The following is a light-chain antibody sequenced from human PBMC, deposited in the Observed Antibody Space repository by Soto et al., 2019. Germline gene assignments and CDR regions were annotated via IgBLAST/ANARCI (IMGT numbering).Light chain of an antibody. Sequence: DIQMTQSPSTLSGSVGDRVTITCRASQTISSWLAWYQQKPGKAPKLLIYKASTLKSGVPSRISGSGSGTEFTLTISSLQPDDFATYCCQHYKSYSEAFGQGTKVELK. V-gene: IGKV1-5*03. CDR2: KAS. CDR1: QTISSW. CDR3: QHYKSYSEA. J-gene: IGKJ1*01.